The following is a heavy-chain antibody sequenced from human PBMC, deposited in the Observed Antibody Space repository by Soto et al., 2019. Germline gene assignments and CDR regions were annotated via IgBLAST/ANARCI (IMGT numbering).Heavy chain of an antibody. CDR2: IKDSGDDT. J-gene: IGHJ4*02. D-gene: IGHD6-13*01. CDR3: VKGGASYTSCWYAN. CDR1: GFSFSNYA. Sequence: VELLESGGGLLQPGGSLTLSCTASGFSFSNYAMHWVRQAPGKGLEWVSTIKDSGDDTYYLASVRGRFIISRDYSSNTLYLQMTSLRAEDTALYHCVKGGASYTSCWYANWGQGILVTVSS. V-gene: IGHV3-23*01.